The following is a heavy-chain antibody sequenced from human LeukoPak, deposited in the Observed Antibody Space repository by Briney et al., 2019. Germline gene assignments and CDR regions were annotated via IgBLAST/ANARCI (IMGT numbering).Heavy chain of an antibody. Sequence: ASVKVSCKASGYTFTSYGISWVRQAPGQGLEWMGCISAYNGNTNYAQKLQGRVTMTTDTSTSTAYMELRSLRSDDTAVYYCARGLGYCSGGSCEIYYYYGMDVGGQGTTVTVS. CDR2: ISAYNGNT. CDR1: GYTFTSYG. V-gene: IGHV1-18*01. CDR3: ARGLGYCSGGSCEIYYYYGMDV. J-gene: IGHJ6*02. D-gene: IGHD2-15*01.